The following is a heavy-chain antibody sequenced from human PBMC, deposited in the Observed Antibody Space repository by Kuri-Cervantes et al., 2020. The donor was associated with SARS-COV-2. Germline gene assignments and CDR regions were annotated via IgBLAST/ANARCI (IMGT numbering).Heavy chain of an antibody. CDR2: ISSSCSTI. D-gene: IGHD3-3*01. V-gene: IGHV3-48*03. CDR3: ARRNDFWSGAYLDY. Sequence: GESLKISCAASGFTFSSYEMNRVRHAPGKGLEWVSYISSSCSTIYYADSVRGRFTISRDNAKNSLYLQMNSLRAEDTAGYYCARRNDFWSGAYLDYWGQGTLVTVSS. CDR1: GFTFSSYE. J-gene: IGHJ4*02.